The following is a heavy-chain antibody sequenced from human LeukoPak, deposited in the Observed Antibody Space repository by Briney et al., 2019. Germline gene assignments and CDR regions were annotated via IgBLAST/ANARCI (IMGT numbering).Heavy chain of an antibody. CDR3: ARDRRYGSGSYGRFDY. CDR1: GFTFTNCG. CDR2: IRSDGSEK. D-gene: IGHD3-10*01. V-gene: IGHV3-30*02. Sequence: GGSLRLSCAASGFTFTNCGMHWVRQAPGKGLEWVAFIRSDGSEKYYADSVKGRFTISRDKAKNTLFLQMNSLRAEDTAVYYCARDRRYGSGSYGRFDYWGQGTLVTVSS. J-gene: IGHJ4*02.